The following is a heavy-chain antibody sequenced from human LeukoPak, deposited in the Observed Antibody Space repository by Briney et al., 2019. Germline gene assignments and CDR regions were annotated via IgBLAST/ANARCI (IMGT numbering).Heavy chain of an antibody. J-gene: IGHJ4*02. CDR2: MYHSGST. Sequence: SEALSLTCAVSGYSISIAYYWGWIRQPPGKGLEWIGSMYHSGSTYYNPSLKSRVTISLDTSNNQFSLKLTSVTAADTAVYYCARRPHYYDSSGYPNWGQGTLVTVSS. CDR1: GYSISIAYY. V-gene: IGHV4-38-2*01. CDR3: ARRPHYYDSSGYPN. D-gene: IGHD3-22*01.